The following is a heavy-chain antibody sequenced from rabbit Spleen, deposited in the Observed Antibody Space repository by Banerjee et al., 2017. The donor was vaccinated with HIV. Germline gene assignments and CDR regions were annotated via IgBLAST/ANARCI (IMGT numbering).Heavy chain of an antibody. CDR1: GFDFSNYG. D-gene: IGHD4-1*01. J-gene: IGHJ6*01. Sequence: QEQLVESGGGLVQPGGSLKLSYKASGFDFSNYGVSWVRQAPGKGLEWVACAYAGSSGSTYSATWAKGRFTISKTSSTTVTLQMTSLTAADTATYFCARDLDDVIGWNFGWWGPGTLVTVS. CDR2: AYAGSSGST. CDR3: ARDLDDVIGWNFGW. V-gene: IGHV1S45*01.